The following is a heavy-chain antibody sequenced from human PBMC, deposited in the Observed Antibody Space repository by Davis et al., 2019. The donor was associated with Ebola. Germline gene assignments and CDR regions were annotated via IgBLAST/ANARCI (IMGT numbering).Heavy chain of an antibody. Sequence: GESLKISCAASGFTFSSYSMNWARQAPGKGLEWVSSISSSSSYIYYADSVKGRFTISRDNAKNSLYLQMNSLRAEDTAVYYCARDRTYSNYGMYWGQGTLVTVSS. J-gene: IGHJ4*02. CDR3: ARDRTYSNYGMY. CDR2: ISSSSSYI. V-gene: IGHV3-21*01. D-gene: IGHD4-11*01. CDR1: GFTFSSYS.